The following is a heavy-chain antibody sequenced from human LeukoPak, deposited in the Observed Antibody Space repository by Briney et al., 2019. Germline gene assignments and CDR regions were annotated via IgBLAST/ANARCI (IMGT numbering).Heavy chain of an antibody. Sequence: SETLSLTCTVSGGSISSSSYYWGWIRQPPGKGLEWIGSIYYSGSTYYNPSLKSRVTISVDTSKNQFSLKLSSVTAADTAVYYCARDRGVVAVLYYFDYWGQGTLVTVSS. D-gene: IGHD3-22*01. V-gene: IGHV4-39*07. J-gene: IGHJ4*02. CDR2: IYYSGST. CDR1: GGSISSSSYY. CDR3: ARDRGVVAVLYYFDY.